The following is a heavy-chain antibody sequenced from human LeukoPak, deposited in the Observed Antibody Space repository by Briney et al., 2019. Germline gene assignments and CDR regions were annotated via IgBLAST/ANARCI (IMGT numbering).Heavy chain of an antibody. V-gene: IGHV3-7*01. Sequence: GGSLRLSCAASGFTFSSCWMSWVRQAPGKGLEWVANIKQDGSEKYYVDSVKGRFTISRDNAKNSLYLQMNSLRAEDTAVYYCARETVAYAPYYFDYWGQGTLVTVSS. J-gene: IGHJ4*02. CDR2: IKQDGSEK. D-gene: IGHD2-2*01. CDR3: ARETVAYAPYYFDY. CDR1: GFTFSSCW.